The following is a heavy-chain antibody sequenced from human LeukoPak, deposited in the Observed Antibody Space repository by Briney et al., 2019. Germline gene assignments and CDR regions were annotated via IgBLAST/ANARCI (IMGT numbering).Heavy chain of an antibody. J-gene: IGHJ4*02. CDR2: ITPILGIA. D-gene: IGHD6-13*01. CDR3: ARDFRPPHPLTIAAA. V-gene: IGHV1-69*04. CDR1: GGTFSSYA. Sequence: SVKVSCKASGGTFSSYAISWVRQAPGQGLEWMGRITPILGIANYAQKFQGRVTITADNSTSTAYMELSSLRSEDTAVYYCARDFRPPHPLTIAAAWGQGTLVTVSS.